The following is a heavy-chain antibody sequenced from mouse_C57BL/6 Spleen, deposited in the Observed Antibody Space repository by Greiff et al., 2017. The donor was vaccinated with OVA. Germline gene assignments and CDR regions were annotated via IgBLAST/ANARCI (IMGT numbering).Heavy chain of an antibody. CDR1: GFTFTDYY. J-gene: IGHJ4*01. Sequence: EVQRVESGGGLVQPGGSLSLSCAASGFTFTDYYMSWVRQPPGKALEWLGFIRNKANGYTTEYSASVKGRFTISRDNSQSILYLQMNALRAEDSATYYCARSPYYGSSYYAMDYWGQGTSVTVSS. V-gene: IGHV7-3*01. CDR3: ARSPYYGSSYYAMDY. D-gene: IGHD1-1*01. CDR2: IRNKANGYTT.